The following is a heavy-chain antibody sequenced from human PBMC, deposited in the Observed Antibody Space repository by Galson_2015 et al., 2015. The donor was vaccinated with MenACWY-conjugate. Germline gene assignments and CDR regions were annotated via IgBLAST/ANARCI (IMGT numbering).Heavy chain of an antibody. CDR3: ARGLASGWLNWFDP. V-gene: IGHV3-30*04. D-gene: IGHD6-19*01. J-gene: IGHJ5*02. Sequence: SLRLSCAASGFTFSSYAMHWVRQAPGKGLEWVAVISYDGSNKYYADSVKGRFTISRDNSKNTLYLQMNSLRAEDTAVYYCARGLASGWLNWFDPWGQGTLVTVSS. CDR2: ISYDGSNK. CDR1: GFTFSSYA.